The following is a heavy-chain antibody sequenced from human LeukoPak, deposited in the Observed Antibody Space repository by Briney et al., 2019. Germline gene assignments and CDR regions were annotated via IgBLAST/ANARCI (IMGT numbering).Heavy chain of an antibody. CDR3: ARVLSFAGPFDY. CDR1: GFTFSSYG. Sequence: GGSLRLSCAASGFTFSSYGMHWVRQAPGKGLEWVAVISYDGSNKYYADSVKGRFTISRDNSKNTLYLQMNSLRAEDTAVYYCARVLSFAGPFDYWGQGTLVTVSS. CDR2: ISYDGSNK. J-gene: IGHJ4*02. D-gene: IGHD6-13*01. V-gene: IGHV3-30*03.